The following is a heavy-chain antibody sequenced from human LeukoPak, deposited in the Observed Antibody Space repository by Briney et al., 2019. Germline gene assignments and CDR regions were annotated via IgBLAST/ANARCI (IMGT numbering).Heavy chain of an antibody. D-gene: IGHD3-3*01. CDR1: GVSISSGSYY. CDR3: ARKGYDFWSGNYTAY. J-gene: IGHJ4*02. CDR2: IFHSDST. V-gene: IGHV4-30-2*01. Sequence: SETLSLTCTVSGVSISSGSYYWSWIRQPPGKGLEWIGYIFHSDSTYYNPSLKSRVTISLDGSKNQFSLKLISVTAADTALYYCARKGYDFWSGNYTAYWGQGTLVTVSS.